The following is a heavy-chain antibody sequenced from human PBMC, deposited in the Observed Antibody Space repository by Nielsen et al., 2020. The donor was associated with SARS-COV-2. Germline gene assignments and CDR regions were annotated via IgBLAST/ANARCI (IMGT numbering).Heavy chain of an antibody. J-gene: IGHJ6*02. V-gene: IGHV1-46*01. CDR3: ARVQYYDILTGYWNQYGMDV. D-gene: IGHD3-9*01. Sequence: WVRQAPGQGLEWMGIINPSGGSTSYAQKFQGRVTMTRDTSASTAYMELSSLRSEDTAVYYCARVQYYDILTGYWNQYGMDVWGQGTTVTVSS. CDR2: INPSGGST.